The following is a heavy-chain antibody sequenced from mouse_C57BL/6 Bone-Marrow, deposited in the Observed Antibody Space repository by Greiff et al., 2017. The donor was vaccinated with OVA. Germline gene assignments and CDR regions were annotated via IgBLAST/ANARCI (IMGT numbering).Heavy chain of an antibody. CDR3: TTDDYYGSSPPFDY. CDR1: GFNIKDDY. J-gene: IGHJ2*01. D-gene: IGHD1-1*01. V-gene: IGHV14-4*01. CDR2: IDPENGDT. Sequence: EVQLQESGAELVRPGASVKLSCTASGFNIKDDYMHWVKQRPEQGLEWIGWIDPENGDTEYASKFQGKAPLTADTSSNTAYLQLSSLTSEDTAVYYCTTDDYYGSSPPFDYWGQGTTLTVSS.